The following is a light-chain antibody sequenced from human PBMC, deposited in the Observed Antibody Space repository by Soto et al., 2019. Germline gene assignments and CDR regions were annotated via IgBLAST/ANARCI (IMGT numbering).Light chain of an antibody. Sequence: QSVLTQPASVSGSPGQSITMSCTGTSSDIGGSNHVSWYRQYPGEAPKLMIYDVSNRPSGVSNRFSGSKSGNTASLIISGLQAEDEADYYCVSFTTSRTYVFGTGTKLTVL. CDR1: SSDIGGSNH. J-gene: IGLJ1*01. CDR2: DVS. CDR3: VSFTTSRTYV. V-gene: IGLV2-14*03.